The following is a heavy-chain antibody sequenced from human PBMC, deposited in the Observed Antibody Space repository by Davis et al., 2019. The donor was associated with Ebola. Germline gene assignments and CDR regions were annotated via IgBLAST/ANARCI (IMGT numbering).Heavy chain of an antibody. V-gene: IGHV1-69*06. CDR3: ARDRDVDIVATRYYGMDV. Sequence: SVKVSCKASGGTFSSYAISWVRQAPGQGLEWMGGIIPIFGTANYAQKFQGRVTITADKSTSTAYMELSSLSSEDTAVYSCARDRDVDIVATRYYGMDVWGQGTTVTVSS. J-gene: IGHJ6*02. D-gene: IGHD5-12*01. CDR1: GGTFSSYA. CDR2: IIPIFGTA.